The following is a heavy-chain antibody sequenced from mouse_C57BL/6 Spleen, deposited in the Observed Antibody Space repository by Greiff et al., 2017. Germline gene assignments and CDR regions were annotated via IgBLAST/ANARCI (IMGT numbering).Heavy chain of an antibody. CDR2: IYPGSGNT. CDR1: GYTFTDYY. Sequence: QVQLKESGPELVKPGASVKISCKASGYTFTDYYINWVKQRPGQGLEWIGWIYPGSGNTKYNEKFKGKATLNVDTSSSTAYMQLSSLTSEDSAVYFCARWDYYGSSYGYFDYWGQGTTLTVSS. V-gene: IGHV1-84*01. CDR3: ARWDYYGSSYGYFDY. J-gene: IGHJ2*01. D-gene: IGHD1-1*01.